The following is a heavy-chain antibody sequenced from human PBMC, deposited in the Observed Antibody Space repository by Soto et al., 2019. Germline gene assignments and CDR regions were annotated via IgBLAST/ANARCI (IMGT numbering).Heavy chain of an antibody. CDR3: AKTSTMIVVVKGPYFDY. Sequence: SLRLSCAASGFTFSSYAMSWVRQAPGKGLEWVSAISGSGGSTYYADSVKGRFTISRDNSKNTLYLQMNSLRAEDTAVYYCAKTSTMIVVVKGPYFDYWGQGTLVTVSS. CDR2: ISGSGGST. J-gene: IGHJ4*02. CDR1: GFTFSSYA. V-gene: IGHV3-23*01. D-gene: IGHD3-22*01.